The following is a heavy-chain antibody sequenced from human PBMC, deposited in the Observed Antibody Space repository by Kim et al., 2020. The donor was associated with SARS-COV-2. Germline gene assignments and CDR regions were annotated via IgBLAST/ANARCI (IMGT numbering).Heavy chain of an antibody. CDR2: IGTAGDT. CDR3: ARRPISYYYDSSGSPKGFDY. Sequence: GGSLRLSCAASGFTFSSYDMHWVRQATGKGLEWVSAIGTAGDTYYPGSVKGRFTISRENAKNSLYLQMNSLRAGDTAVYYCARRPISYYYDSSGSPKGFDYWGQGTLVTVSS. V-gene: IGHV3-13*01. D-gene: IGHD3-22*01. J-gene: IGHJ4*02. CDR1: GFTFSSYD.